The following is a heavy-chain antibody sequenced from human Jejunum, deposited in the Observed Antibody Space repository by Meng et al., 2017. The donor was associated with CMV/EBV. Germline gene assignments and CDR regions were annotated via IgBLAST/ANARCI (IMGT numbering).Heavy chain of an antibody. CDR2: ISGDGSST. J-gene: IGHJ6*02. V-gene: IGHV3-74*01. D-gene: IGHD1-26*01. Sequence: SYWMHWVRQAPGKGLVWVSRISGDGSSTYYADSVKGRFTISRDNAENTLFLQMNSLRAEDTAVYYCARDSSGSSYVTYYYYAMDVWGQGTTVTVSS. CDR1: SYW. CDR3: ARDSSGSSYVTYYYYAMDV.